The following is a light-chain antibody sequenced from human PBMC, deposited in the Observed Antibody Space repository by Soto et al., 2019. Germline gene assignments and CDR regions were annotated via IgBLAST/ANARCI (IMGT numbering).Light chain of an antibody. J-gene: IGKJ1*01. CDR2: GAF. V-gene: IGKV3-15*01. Sequence: EIVMTQSPVTLSVSPGERATLSCRASQSINSNLAWYQQKPGQAPSLLIYGAFTRATGIPARFSGTGSGTEFTLTISSLQSEDLALYYCQQYNDWPLTFGQGTKGDI. CDR1: QSINSN. CDR3: QQYNDWPLT.